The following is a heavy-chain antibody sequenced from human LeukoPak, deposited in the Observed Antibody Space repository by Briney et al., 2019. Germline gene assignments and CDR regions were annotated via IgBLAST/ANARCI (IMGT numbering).Heavy chain of an antibody. J-gene: IGHJ4*02. D-gene: IGHD5-18*01. V-gene: IGHV4-39*07. CDR3: ARSPSGYSYGYFDY. CDR2: IYYSGST. Sequence: PSETLSLTCTVSGGSISSSSYYWGWIRQPPGKGLEWIGSIYYSGSTYYNPSLKSRVTISVDTSKNQFSLKLSSVTAADTAVYYCARSPSGYSYGYFDYWGQGTLVTVSS. CDR1: GGSISSSSYY.